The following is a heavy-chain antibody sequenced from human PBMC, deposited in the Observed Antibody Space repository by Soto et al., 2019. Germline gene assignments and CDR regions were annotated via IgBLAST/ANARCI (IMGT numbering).Heavy chain of an antibody. CDR2: IYYSGST. CDR3: ARGGEYSSSWYYFDY. Sequence: SETLSLTCTVSCGSISSYYWSWIRQPPGKGLEWIGYIYYSGSTNYNPSLKSRVTISVDTSKNQFSLKLSSVTAADTAVYYCARGGEYSSSWYYFDYWGQGTLVTVSS. V-gene: IGHV4-59*01. J-gene: IGHJ4*02. D-gene: IGHD6-13*01. CDR1: CGSISSYY.